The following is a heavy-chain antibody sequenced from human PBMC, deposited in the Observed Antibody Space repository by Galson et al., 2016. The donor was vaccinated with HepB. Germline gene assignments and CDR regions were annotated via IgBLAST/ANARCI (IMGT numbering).Heavy chain of an antibody. CDR2: VYNSGST. D-gene: IGHD2-21*02. CDR3: AGQQVLMVTANLGWYFDL. Sequence: ETLSLTCNVSGGSISTYSWNWIRQPPGKGLEWIGSVYNSGSTNYNPSLKSRVTISLDTSKNQFSLNLTSVTAADTAVYYCAGQQVLMVTANLGWYFDLWGRGTLGSVSS. J-gene: IGHJ2*01. CDR1: GGSISTYS. V-gene: IGHV4-59*01.